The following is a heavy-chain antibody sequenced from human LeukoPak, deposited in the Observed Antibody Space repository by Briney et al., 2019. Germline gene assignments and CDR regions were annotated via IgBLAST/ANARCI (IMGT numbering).Heavy chain of an antibody. Sequence: SETLSLTCTVSGGSISSYYWRWIRQPAGKGLEWIGRIYTSGSTKHNPSLKGRVTMSVDTSKNQFSLKLSSVTAADTAVYYCAKEGNDFWRKGDWFDPWGQGTLVTVSS. CDR2: IYTSGST. J-gene: IGHJ5*02. D-gene: IGHD3-3*01. V-gene: IGHV4-4*07. CDR3: AKEGNDFWRKGDWFDP. CDR1: GGSISSYY.